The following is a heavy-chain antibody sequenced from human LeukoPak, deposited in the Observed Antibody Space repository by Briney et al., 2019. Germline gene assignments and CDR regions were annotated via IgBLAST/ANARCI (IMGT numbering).Heavy chain of an antibody. CDR1: GYTFTSYY. V-gene: IGHV1-46*01. Sequence: ASVKVSCKASGYTFTSYYMHWVRQAPGQGLEWTGIINPSGGSTSYAQKFQGRVTITRDTSASTAYMELSSLRSEDTAVYYCARDRGLYGSGSYNWFDPWGQGTLVTVSS. J-gene: IGHJ5*02. CDR2: INPSGGST. CDR3: ARDRGLYGSGSYNWFDP. D-gene: IGHD3-10*01.